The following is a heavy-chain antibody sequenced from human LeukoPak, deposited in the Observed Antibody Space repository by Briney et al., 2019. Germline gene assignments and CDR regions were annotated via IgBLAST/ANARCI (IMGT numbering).Heavy chain of an antibody. D-gene: IGHD1-26*01. CDR1: GYTFTGYY. J-gene: IGHJ6*03. Sequence: ASVKVSCKASGYTFTGYYMHWVRQAPGQGLEWMGWINPNSGGTNYAQKFQGRVTMTRDTSISTAYMELSRLRSDDTAVYYCARGVSGAYYYYYMDVWGKGTTVTVSS. CDR3: ARGVSGAYYYYYMDV. V-gene: IGHV1-2*02. CDR2: INPNSGGT.